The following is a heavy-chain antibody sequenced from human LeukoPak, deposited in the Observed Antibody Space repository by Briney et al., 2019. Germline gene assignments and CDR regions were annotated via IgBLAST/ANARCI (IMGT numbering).Heavy chain of an antibody. Sequence: SGTLSLTCTVSGGSISSGSCYWSWIRQPAGKGLEWIGRIYTSGSTNYNPSLKSRVTISVDTSKNQFSLKLSSVTAADTAVYYCARDYVNSQWLVSNYYYCYYMDVWGKGTTVTISS. CDR2: IYTSGST. CDR1: GGSISSGSCY. V-gene: IGHV4-61*02. D-gene: IGHD6-19*01. CDR3: ARDYVNSQWLVSNYYYCYYMDV. J-gene: IGHJ6*03.